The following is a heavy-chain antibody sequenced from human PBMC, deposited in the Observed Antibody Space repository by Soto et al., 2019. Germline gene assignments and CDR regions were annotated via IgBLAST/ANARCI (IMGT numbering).Heavy chain of an antibody. D-gene: IGHD6-13*01. Sequence: LRLSCAASGFTFSSYGMHWVRQAPGKGLEWVAVISYDGSNKYYADSVKGRFTISRDDSKNTLYLQMNSLRAEDTAVYYCAKDSQQQLVSGGLDYWGQGTLVTVSS. V-gene: IGHV3-30*18. CDR1: GFTFSSYG. CDR3: AKDSQQQLVSGGLDY. J-gene: IGHJ4*02. CDR2: ISYDGSNK.